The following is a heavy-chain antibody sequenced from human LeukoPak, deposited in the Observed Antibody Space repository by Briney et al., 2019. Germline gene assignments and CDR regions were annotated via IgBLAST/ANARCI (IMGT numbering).Heavy chain of an antibody. CDR2: IWYDGSNK. CDR1: GFTFSSYG. V-gene: IGHV3-33*01. Sequence: GRSLRLSCAASGFTFSSYGMHWVRQAPGKGLEWVAVIWYDGSNKYYADSVKGRFTISRDNSKNTLYLQMNSLRAEDTAVYYCARVVTGESQYNWFDPWGQGTLVTVSS. CDR3: ARVVTGESQYNWFDP. D-gene: IGHD7-27*01. J-gene: IGHJ5*02.